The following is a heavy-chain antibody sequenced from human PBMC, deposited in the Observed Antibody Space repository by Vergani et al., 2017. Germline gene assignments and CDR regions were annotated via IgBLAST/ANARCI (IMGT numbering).Heavy chain of an antibody. Sequence: EVQLVESGGGLVQPGRSLRLSCAASGFTFDDYAMHWVRQAPGKGLEWVAGIRWNSGSIGYADSVKGRFTIPRDNAKNSLYLQMNSLRAEDTALYYCATDQNEVASFYGSGTPFDYWGQGTLVTVSS. J-gene: IGHJ4*02. CDR1: GFTFDDYA. CDR3: ATDQNEVASFYGSGTPFDY. CDR2: IRWNSGSI. V-gene: IGHV3-9*01. D-gene: IGHD3-10*01.